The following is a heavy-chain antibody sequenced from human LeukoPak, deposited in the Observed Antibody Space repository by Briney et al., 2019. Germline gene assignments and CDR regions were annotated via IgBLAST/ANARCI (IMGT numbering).Heavy chain of an antibody. CDR1: GGTFSSYA. J-gene: IGHJ4*02. Sequence: ASVKVSCKASGGTFSSYAISWVRQAPGQGLEWMGWINPNSGGTNYAQKFQGWVTMTRDTSISTAYMELSRLRSDDTAVYYCARSHDYVWGSYRYSYYYFDYWGQGTLVTVSS. D-gene: IGHD3-16*02. CDR3: ARSHDYVWGSYRYSYYYFDY. V-gene: IGHV1-2*04. CDR2: INPNSGGT.